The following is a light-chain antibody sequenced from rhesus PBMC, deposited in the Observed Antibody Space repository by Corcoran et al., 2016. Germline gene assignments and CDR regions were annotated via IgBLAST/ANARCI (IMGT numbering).Light chain of an antibody. CDR3: GQGTNVPLT. V-gene: IGKV2-65*01. CDR2: QVA. CDR1: QSLIHSNGNTY. Sequence: DVVMTQSPLSLPITPGQPASISCRSSQSLIHSNGNTYLSWYPQKPGQPTRRLIYQVANRDSGVPDRFSGSGAGTDVTLKISRVEAEDVGVYYCGQGTNVPLTFGGGTKVEIK. J-gene: IGKJ4*01.